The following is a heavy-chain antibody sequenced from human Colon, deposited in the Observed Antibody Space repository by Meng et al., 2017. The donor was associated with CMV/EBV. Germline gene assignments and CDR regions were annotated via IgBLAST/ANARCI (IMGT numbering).Heavy chain of an antibody. J-gene: IGHJ4*02. CDR1: GGSISSSSYY. Sequence: SETLSLTCTVSGGSISSSSYYWGWIRQSPGKGLEWIGYIYDSGSTFYSPTLRSRVVVSVDKSTNQFFLRLTSVTAADTAVYYCARQQGSGSYVDSFDNWGQGILVTVSS. V-gene: IGHV4-30-4*08. D-gene: IGHD3-10*01. CDR2: IYDSGST. CDR3: ARQQGSGSYVDSFDN.